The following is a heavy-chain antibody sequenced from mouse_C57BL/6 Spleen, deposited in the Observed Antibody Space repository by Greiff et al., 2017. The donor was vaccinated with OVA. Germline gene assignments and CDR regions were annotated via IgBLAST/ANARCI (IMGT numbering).Heavy chain of an antibody. CDR1: GYSITSGYY. CDR2: ISYDGSN. V-gene: IGHV3-6*01. Sequence: EVKLQESGPGLVKPSQSLSLTCSVTGYSITSGYYWNWIRQFPGNKLEWMGYISYDGSNNYNPSLKNRISITRDTSKNQFFLKLNSVTTEDTATYYCAEDSSYFDYWGQGTTLTVSS. CDR3: AEDSSYFDY. J-gene: IGHJ2*01. D-gene: IGHD1-1*01.